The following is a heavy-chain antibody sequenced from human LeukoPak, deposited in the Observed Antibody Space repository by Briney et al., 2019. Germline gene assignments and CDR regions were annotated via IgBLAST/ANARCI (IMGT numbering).Heavy chain of an antibody. Sequence: ASVKVSCKAFGYTFTGYYMHWVRQAPGQGLEWMGWISAYNGNTNYAQKLQGRVTMTTDTSTSIAYMELRSLRSDDTAVYYCATFAGIRVSDPYFDYWGQGTLVTVSS. CDR1: GYTFTGYY. J-gene: IGHJ4*02. V-gene: IGHV1-18*04. D-gene: IGHD6-6*01. CDR2: ISAYNGNT. CDR3: ATFAGIRVSDPYFDY.